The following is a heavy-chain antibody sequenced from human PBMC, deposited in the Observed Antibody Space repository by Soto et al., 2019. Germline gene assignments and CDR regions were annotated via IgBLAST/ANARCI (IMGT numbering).Heavy chain of an antibody. V-gene: IGHV1-18*01. CDR3: ARDSDYIIDY. D-gene: IGHD4-17*01. CDR2: ISTYNGNT. CDR1: GYTVSTYG. Sequence: ASVKVSCKSSGYTVSTYGISWVRQAPGQGLEWMGWISTYNGNTNFARKLQGRVTLTTDTFTSTAYMELRSLRSDDTAVYYCARDSDYIIDYWGQGTQLTVSS. J-gene: IGHJ4*02.